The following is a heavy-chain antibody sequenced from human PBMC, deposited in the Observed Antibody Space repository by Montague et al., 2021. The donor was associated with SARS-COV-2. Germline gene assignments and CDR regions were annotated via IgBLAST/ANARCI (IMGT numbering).Heavy chain of an antibody. CDR3: SCIESSSRKGTFDY. Sequence: SETLSLTCTVPGYSISASDWSWIRLPAGKGLEWYGRIYKSGLSNSNPSLKSRVTISVDTSKNQLSLKLSSVTAADTAIYYCSCIESSSRKGTFDYWGHGTLVTVSS. D-gene: IGHD2-21*01. V-gene: IGHV4-4*07. CDR2: IYKSGLS. CDR1: GYSISASD. J-gene: IGHJ4*01.